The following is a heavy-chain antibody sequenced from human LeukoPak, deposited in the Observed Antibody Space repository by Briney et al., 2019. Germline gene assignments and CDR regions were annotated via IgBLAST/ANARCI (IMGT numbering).Heavy chain of an antibody. CDR3: ARDSDSSGLDFDY. V-gene: IGHV4-59*01. J-gene: IGHJ4*02. CDR1: GGSISSYY. CDR2: IYYSGST. Sequence: SETLSLTCTVSGGSISSYYWSWIRQPPGKGLEWIGYIYYSGSTKYNPSLKSRVTMSVGMSKNQLSLKLSSMTAADTAVYYCARDSDSSGLDFDYWGQGTLVTVSS. D-gene: IGHD3-22*01.